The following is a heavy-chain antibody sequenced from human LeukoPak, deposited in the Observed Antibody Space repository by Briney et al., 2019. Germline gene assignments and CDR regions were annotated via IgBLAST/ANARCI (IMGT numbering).Heavy chain of an antibody. CDR2: ITPIFGIA. Sequence: SVKVSCKASGGTFSSYAISWVRQAPGQGLEWMGRITPIFGIANYAQKFQGRVTITADKSTSTAYMELSNLRSEDTAVYYCASLGVAYYYDSSGYSHFDYWGQGTLVTVSS. CDR3: ASLGVAYYYDSSGYSHFDY. CDR1: GGTFSSYA. J-gene: IGHJ4*02. V-gene: IGHV1-69*04. D-gene: IGHD3-22*01.